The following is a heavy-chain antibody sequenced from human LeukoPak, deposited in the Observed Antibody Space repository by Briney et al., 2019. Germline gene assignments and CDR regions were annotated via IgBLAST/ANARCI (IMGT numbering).Heavy chain of an antibody. D-gene: IGHD6-13*01. CDR2: INPSGGST. CDR3: ARRIIAAAGPNWFDP. V-gene: IGHV1-46*01. Sequence: ASVKVSCKASGYTFTSYYMHWVRQAPGQGLERMGIINPSGGSTSYAQKFQGRVTMTRDTSTSTVYMELSSLRSEDTAVYYCARRIIAAAGPNWFDPWGQGTLVTVSS. CDR1: GYTFTSYY. J-gene: IGHJ5*02.